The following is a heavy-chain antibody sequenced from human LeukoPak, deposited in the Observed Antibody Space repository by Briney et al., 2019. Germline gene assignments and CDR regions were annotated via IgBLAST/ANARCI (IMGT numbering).Heavy chain of an antibody. Sequence: HPGGSLRLSCAASGFTFSSYWMHWVRRAPGKGLVWVSRIDTDGSSTTYADSVKGRFTISRDNAKNTLYLQMNGLRAEDTAVYYCARDPYPASSSSSGAPDYWGQGILVTVSS. CDR2: IDTDGSST. D-gene: IGHD6-6*01. CDR1: GFTFSSYW. V-gene: IGHV3-74*01. J-gene: IGHJ4*02. CDR3: ARDPYPASSSSSGAPDY.